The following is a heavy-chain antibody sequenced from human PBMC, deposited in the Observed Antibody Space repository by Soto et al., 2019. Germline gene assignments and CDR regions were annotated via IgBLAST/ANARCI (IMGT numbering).Heavy chain of an antibody. J-gene: IGHJ4*02. CDR1: GGSISSYY. CDR2: IYYSGST. D-gene: IGHD1-26*01. Sequence: SETLSLTCTVSGGSISSYYWSWIRQPPGKGLEWIGYIYYSGSTNYNPSLKSRVTISVDTSKNQFSLKLSSVTAADTAVYYCARFNHRETGFDYWGQGTLVTVSS. V-gene: IGHV4-59*01. CDR3: ARFNHRETGFDY.